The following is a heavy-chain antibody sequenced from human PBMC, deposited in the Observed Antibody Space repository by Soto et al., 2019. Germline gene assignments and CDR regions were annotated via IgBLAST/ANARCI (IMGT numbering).Heavy chain of an antibody. CDR1: GYTFTNYG. J-gene: IGHJ5*02. D-gene: IGHD3-16*01. V-gene: IGHV1-18*01. CDR2: ISGYDGDR. Sequence: QVQLVQSGAEMKKPGASVKVSCKASGYTFTNYGISWVRQAPGQGPEWMGWISGYDGDRNYAQKFQGRVTMTTDTSTSTAYMELRSLTADDTAVYYCARDYDRWGEDGSDPWGQGTLVTVSS. CDR3: ARDYDRWGEDGSDP.